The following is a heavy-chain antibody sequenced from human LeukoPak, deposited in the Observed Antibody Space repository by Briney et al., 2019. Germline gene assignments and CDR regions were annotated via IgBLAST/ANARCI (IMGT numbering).Heavy chain of an antibody. Sequence: ASVKASCKASGYTFTGYYMRWVRQAPGQGLEWMGWINPNSGGTNYAQKFQGRVTMTRDTSISTAYMELSRLRSDDTAVYYCARTTMIVVVIDVAFDIWGQGTMVTVSS. J-gene: IGHJ3*02. D-gene: IGHD3-22*01. CDR2: INPNSGGT. CDR3: ARTTMIVVVIDVAFDI. V-gene: IGHV1-2*02. CDR1: GYTFTGYY.